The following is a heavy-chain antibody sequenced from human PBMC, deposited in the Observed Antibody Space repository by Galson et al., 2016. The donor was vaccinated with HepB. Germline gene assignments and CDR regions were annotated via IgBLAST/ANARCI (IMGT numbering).Heavy chain of an antibody. CDR1: GFICNNYA. D-gene: IGHD3/OR15-3a*01. J-gene: IGHJ4*02. CDR3: ARADFWSGHQSASFSFDY. CDR2: VSDDGSNK. V-gene: IGHV3-30-3*01. Sequence: SLRLSCAASGFICNNYANHWVRQAPARGLEGVAVVSDDGSNKYYADSVKGRVTISRDNSKNTLSLKMNSLSAEDTAVFYCARADFWSGHQSASFSFDYWGQGTLVTVSS.